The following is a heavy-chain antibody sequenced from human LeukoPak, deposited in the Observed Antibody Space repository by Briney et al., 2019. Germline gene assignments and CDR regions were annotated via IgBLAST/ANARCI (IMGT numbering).Heavy chain of an antibody. Sequence: SETLSLTCTVSGGSISSYYWSWLRQPPGKGLEWSGYIYYSGSTNYNPSLKSRATISVDTSKNQFSLKLSSVTAADTAVYYCARVDSSGWPYYFDYWGQGTLVTVSS. CDR3: ARVDSSGWPYYFDY. CDR1: GGSISSYY. V-gene: IGHV4-59*01. D-gene: IGHD6-19*01. CDR2: IYYSGST. J-gene: IGHJ4*02.